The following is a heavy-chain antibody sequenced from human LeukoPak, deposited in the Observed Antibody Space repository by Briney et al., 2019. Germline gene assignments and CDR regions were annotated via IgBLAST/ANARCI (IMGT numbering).Heavy chain of an antibody. CDR2: MSSSGST. J-gene: IGHJ5*01. CDR3: ARRRRNYAVDS. V-gene: IGHV4-39*01. D-gene: IGHD2-2*01. Sequence: SETLSLTCIVSGGSIGSSDYYWGWIRLPPGKGLEWIGSMSSSGSTYYNPSLKSRVTMSVDTSSNQFSLKLNSVTAADTAVYYCARRRRNYAVDSWGQGTLVTVSS. CDR1: GGSIGSSDYY.